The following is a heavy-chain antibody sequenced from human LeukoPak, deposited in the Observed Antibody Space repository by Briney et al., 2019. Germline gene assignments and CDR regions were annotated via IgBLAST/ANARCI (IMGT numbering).Heavy chain of an antibody. Sequence: PGGSLRLSCAASGFTFSGFGMHWVRQAPGKGLEWVAYILTDQTIQYYADSVKGRFTISRDNSKNTLYLQMKTLRSEDTAVYYCGYYNSGCYSTPDSWGQGTQVTVSS. J-gene: IGHJ5*01. CDR2: ILTDQTIQ. CDR1: GFTFSGFG. D-gene: IGHD3-10*01. CDR3: GYYNSGCYSTPDS. V-gene: IGHV3-30*02.